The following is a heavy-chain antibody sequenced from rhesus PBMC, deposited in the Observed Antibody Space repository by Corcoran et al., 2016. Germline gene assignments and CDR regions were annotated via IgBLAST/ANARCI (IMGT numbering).Heavy chain of an antibody. J-gene: IGHJ4*01. CDR2: IDPSDSDT. Sequence: EVQLVQSGAEVKRPGESLKISCKTSGYSFTSYWSSWVSQMPGKGLEWMGAIDPSDSDTRYSPSFQGQVTISADKSISTAYLQWSSLKASDSATYYCAKEDGSSFFDYWGQGVLVTVSS. CDR1: GYSFTSYW. V-gene: IGHV5-2*01. CDR3: AKEDGSSFFDY. D-gene: IGHD4-29*01.